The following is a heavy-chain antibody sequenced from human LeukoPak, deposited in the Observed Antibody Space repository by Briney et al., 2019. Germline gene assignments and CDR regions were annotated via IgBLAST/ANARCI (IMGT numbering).Heavy chain of an antibody. V-gene: IGHV4-34*01. CDR1: GASLRGSY. CDR2: IDHSGST. D-gene: IGHD1-14*01. CDR3: ARGGNGWYFDL. Sequence: PSETLSLTCAVQGASLRGSYWSLIRQPPGKGLQWIGQIDHSGSTHSIPSLKSRVTISLDTSQSQVSLKVNSVTAADTAVYFCARGGNGWYFDLWGRGTLVTVSS. J-gene: IGHJ2*01.